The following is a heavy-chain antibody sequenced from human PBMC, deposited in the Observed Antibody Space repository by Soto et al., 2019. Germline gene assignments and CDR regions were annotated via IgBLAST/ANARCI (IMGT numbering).Heavy chain of an antibody. CDR2: ISYDGSNT. V-gene: IGHV3-30-3*01. Sequence: QVPLVDSGGGVVQPGRSLRLSCAASGFPFSSYAIHWVRQAPGKGLEWGAFISYDGSNTYYADYVRGRFSVSRDNSNNTLDLQMNSLRAEDTAVYYCAWSRGGDGYNPLDYWGQGTLVTVSS. J-gene: IGHJ4*02. CDR3: AWSRGGDGYNPLDY. D-gene: IGHD2-21*01. CDR1: GFPFSSYA.